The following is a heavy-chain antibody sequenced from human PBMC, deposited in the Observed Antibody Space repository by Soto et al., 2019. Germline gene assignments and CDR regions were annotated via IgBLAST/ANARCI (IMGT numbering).Heavy chain of an antibody. CDR3: ANGDFWGGYPGRTRYYDYYGMDV. CDR2: ISPTFGTA. Sequence: ASVKVSCKASGCTFSSYAITWVRQAPGQGLEWMGWISPTFGTANYAQKFQGRVTITADKSTSTAYIELSSLRSEDTAVYYCANGDFWGGYPGRTRYYDYYGMDVWGQGTTVTVSS. J-gene: IGHJ6*02. V-gene: IGHV1-69*06. CDR1: GCTFSSYA. D-gene: IGHD3-3*01.